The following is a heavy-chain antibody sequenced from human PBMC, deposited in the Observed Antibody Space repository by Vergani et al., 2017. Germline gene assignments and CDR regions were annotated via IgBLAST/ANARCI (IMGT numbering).Heavy chain of an antibody. J-gene: IGHJ6*02. V-gene: IGHV3-21*01. CDR2: ISSSSSYI. CDR1: GFTFSSYS. CDR3: ARVAKDYYYYGMDV. Sequence: EVQLVESGGGLVKPGGSLRLSCAASGFTFSSYSMNWVRQAPGKGLEWVSSISSSSSYIYYADSVKGRFTISRDNAKNSLYLQMNSLRAEDTAVYYCARVAKDYYYYGMDVWGQGTTVTVSS.